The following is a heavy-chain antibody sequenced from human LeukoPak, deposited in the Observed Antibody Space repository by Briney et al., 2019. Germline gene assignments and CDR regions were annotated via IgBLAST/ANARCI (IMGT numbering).Heavy chain of an antibody. CDR1: GGSVSGYY. CDR3: ARIHRYCSGGACYVLDN. D-gene: IGHD2-15*01. CDR2: VYYSGST. Sequence: SETLSLACVVSGGSVSGYYRGWIRQPPGRGLEWIGYVYYSGSTNYNPSFKSRITISVDTSRNQFSLQLSSVTAADTAVYYCARIHRYCSGGACYVLDNWGQGTLVAVSS. J-gene: IGHJ4*02. V-gene: IGHV4-59*02.